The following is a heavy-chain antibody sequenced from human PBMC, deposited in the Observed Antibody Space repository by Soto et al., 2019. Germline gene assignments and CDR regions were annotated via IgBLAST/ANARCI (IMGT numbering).Heavy chain of an antibody. V-gene: IGHV3-33*01. Sequence: GGSLRLSCAASGFTFSSYGMHWVRQAPGKGLEWVAVIWYDGSNKYYADSVKGRFTISRDNSKNTLYLQMNSLRAEDTAVYYCAREMLAVPAAEYYYYGMDVWGQGTTVTVSS. CDR3: AREMLAVPAAEYYYYGMDV. J-gene: IGHJ6*02. CDR1: GFTFSSYG. D-gene: IGHD2-2*01. CDR2: IWYDGSNK.